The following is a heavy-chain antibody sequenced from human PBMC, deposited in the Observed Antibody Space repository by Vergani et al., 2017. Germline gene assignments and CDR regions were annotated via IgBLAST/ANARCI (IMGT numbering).Heavy chain of an antibody. CDR2: ISAYNGNT. V-gene: IGHV1-18*01. CDR3: ARSRRAYYYDSSGYPWFDP. CDR1: GYTFTSYG. J-gene: IGHJ5*02. Sequence: QVQLVQSGAEVKKPGASVKVSCKASGYTFTSYGISWVRQAPGQGLEWMGWISAYNGNTNYAQKLQGRVTMTTDTSTSTAYMELRSLRSDDTAVYYCARSRRAYYYDSSGYPWFDPWGQGTLVTVSS. D-gene: IGHD3-22*01.